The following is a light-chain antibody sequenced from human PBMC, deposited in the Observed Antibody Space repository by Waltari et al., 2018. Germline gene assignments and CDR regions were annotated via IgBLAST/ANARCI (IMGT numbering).Light chain of an antibody. CDR3: QQTYTTPRT. CDR1: KSISSY. CDR2: AAS. V-gene: IGKV1-39*01. J-gene: IGKJ1*01. Sequence: DIQMTQPPSSLSASVGDRVTISCRASKSISSYLNWYQQKPGKAPKLLIYAASSLQSGVPSRFSGSGSGTDVTLTISSLQTDDFATYYCQQTYTTPRTFGQGTKVEI.